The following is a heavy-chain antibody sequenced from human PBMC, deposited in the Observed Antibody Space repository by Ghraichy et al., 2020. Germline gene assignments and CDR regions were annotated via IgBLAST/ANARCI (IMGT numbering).Heavy chain of an antibody. CDR1: GFPFHVYW. D-gene: IGHD5-18*01. CDR3: VRDATAPNFDA. J-gene: IGHJ4*02. Sequence: GESLNISCAASGFPFHVYWMSWVRQAPGKGLEWEANIAKDGRQEYYADSLKGRFSISKDNTKNSLYLQMNSLSAEDTALCYCVRDATAPNFDAWGQGTLVTVSS. V-gene: IGHV3-7*01. CDR2: IAKDGRQE.